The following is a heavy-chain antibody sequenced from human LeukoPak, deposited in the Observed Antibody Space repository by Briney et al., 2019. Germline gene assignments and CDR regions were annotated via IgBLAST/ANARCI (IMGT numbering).Heavy chain of an antibody. J-gene: IGHJ5*02. Sequence: SETLSLTCTVSGGSISSSSYYWGWIRQPPGKGLEWIGSIYYSGSTYYNPSLKSRVTISVDTSKDQFSLKLSSVTAADTAVYYCARSMVRGVDRFDPWGQGTLVTVSS. V-gene: IGHV4-39*01. CDR2: IYYSGST. D-gene: IGHD3-10*01. CDR3: ARSMVRGVDRFDP. CDR1: GGSISSSSYY.